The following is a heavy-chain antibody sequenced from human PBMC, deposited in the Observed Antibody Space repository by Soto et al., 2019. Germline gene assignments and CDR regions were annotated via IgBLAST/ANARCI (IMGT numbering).Heavy chain of an antibody. V-gene: IGHV4-30-2*01. Sequence: SETLSLTCAVSGGSISSGGYSWSWIRQPPGKGLEWIGYMYHSGSTYYNPSLKSRVTISIDKSKNQFSLKLSSVTAADTAVYYCARDQELPVNYGMDVWGQGTTVTVSS. D-gene: IGHD1-26*01. CDR2: MYHSGST. CDR1: GGSISSGGYS. CDR3: ARDQELPVNYGMDV. J-gene: IGHJ6*02.